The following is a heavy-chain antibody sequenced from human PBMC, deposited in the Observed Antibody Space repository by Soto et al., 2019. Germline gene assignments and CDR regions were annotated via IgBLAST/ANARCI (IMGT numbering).Heavy chain of an antibody. CDR1: GGSFSGYY. CDR3: AGAAPLPVILFGFAP. CDR2: INHSGGT. J-gene: IGHJ5*02. Sequence: PSETLSLTCAVYGGSFSGYYWSWIRQPPGEGLEWIGEINHSGGTNNTPSLKMGAPKSVDTPMNRFSRKVSAVPPAARVVYFCAGAAPLPVILFGFAPSGQGTLVTVS. V-gene: IGHV4-34*04.